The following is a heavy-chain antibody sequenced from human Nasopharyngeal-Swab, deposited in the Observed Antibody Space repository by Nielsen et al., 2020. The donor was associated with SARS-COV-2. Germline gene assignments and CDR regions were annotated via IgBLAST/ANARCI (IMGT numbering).Heavy chain of an antibody. D-gene: IGHD2-21*02. Sequence: SVTVSCKASGGTFSSYAITWVRQAPGQGLDWMGGIIPIFGTTNYAQRFQGRVTITADKSTSTAYMELSSLRSEDTAVYYCARSHIVVVTDAFDIWGQGTMVTVSS. CDR1: GGTFSSYA. CDR2: IIPIFGTT. CDR3: ARSHIVVVTDAFDI. V-gene: IGHV1-69*06. J-gene: IGHJ3*02.